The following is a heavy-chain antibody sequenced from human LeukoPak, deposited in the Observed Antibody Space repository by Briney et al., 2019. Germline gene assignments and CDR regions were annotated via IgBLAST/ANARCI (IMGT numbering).Heavy chain of an antibody. D-gene: IGHD3-3*01. CDR3: AKAPNFGVARDAFDI. V-gene: IGHV3-23*01. CDR1: GFTFSSYA. Sequence: GGSLGLSCAASGFTFSSYAMSWVRQAPGKGLEWVSAISGSGGSTYYADSVKGRFTISRDNSKNTLYLQMNSLRAEDTAVYYCAKAPNFGVARDAFDIWGQGTMVTVSS. J-gene: IGHJ3*02. CDR2: ISGSGGST.